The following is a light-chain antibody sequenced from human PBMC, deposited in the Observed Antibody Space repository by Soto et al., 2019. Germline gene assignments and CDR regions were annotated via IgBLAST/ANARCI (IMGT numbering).Light chain of an antibody. CDR2: AAS. CDR3: QHYNSYSEA. V-gene: IGKV1-17*01. CDR1: QGIRND. J-gene: IGKJ1*01. Sequence: DIQLTQSPSTLSASVGDRITLTCRASQGIRNDLGWYQQKPGKAPRVLINAASTLQTGVPSRFSGTGSGTEFTLTISSLQPDDFATYYCQHYNSYSEAFGQGTKVDI.